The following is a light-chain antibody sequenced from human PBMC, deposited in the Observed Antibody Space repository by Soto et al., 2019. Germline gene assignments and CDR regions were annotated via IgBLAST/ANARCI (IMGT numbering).Light chain of an antibody. J-gene: IGLJ1*01. Sequence: QSALTQPASVSGCPGQSITISCTGTSSDIGDNNFVSWYQQHPGKAPKLVIFEVTARPSGVSDRFSGSKSGNTASLTISGLQAEDEADFYCSSYTTSSTYVFGTGTKLTVL. CDR2: EVT. CDR3: SSYTTSSTYV. CDR1: SSDIGDNNF. V-gene: IGLV2-14*01.